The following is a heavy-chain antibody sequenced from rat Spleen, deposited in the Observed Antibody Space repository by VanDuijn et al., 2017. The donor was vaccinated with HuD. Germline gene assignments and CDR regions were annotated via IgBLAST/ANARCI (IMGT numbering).Heavy chain of an antibody. CDR1: GLSLTKHS. D-gene: IGHD1-11*01. V-gene: IGHV2S63*01. CDR3: TRAWGGYSRDYFDY. Sequence: VQLKESGPGLVQPSQTLSLTCTVSGLSLTKHSVSWVRQPPGKGLEWMGVMWGGGRTAYNSALKSRLSISRDTSKSQVFLKMNSLQTEETAIYYCTRAWGGYSRDYFDYWGQGVMVTVSS. J-gene: IGHJ2*01. CDR2: MWGGGRT.